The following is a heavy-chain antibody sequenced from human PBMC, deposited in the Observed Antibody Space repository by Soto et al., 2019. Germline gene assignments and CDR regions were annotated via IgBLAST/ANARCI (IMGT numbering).Heavy chain of an antibody. CDR2: ISYDVSNK. CDR3: ARDSSRWQSLYYCYGRDV. D-gene: IGHD6-13*01. Sequence: SWGSLRLSCAASGFTFRSYAMPWVRQGPGKGLEWVAVISYDVSNKYYADSVKGRFTISRGNSKNTLYLQMNSLRAEDTALYYCARDSSRWQSLYYCYGRDVWGPGNTITVS. V-gene: IGHV3-30-3*01. J-gene: IGHJ6*01. CDR1: GFTFRSYA.